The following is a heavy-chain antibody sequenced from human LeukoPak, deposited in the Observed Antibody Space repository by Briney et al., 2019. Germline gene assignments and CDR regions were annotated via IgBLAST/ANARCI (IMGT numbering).Heavy chain of an antibody. Sequence: GGSLRLSCAASGSTFSSYGMHWVRQAPGKGLEWVAFIRYDGSNKYYADSVKGRFTISRDNSKNTLYLQMNSLRAEDTAVYYCAKEVTVTPYYYYYMDVWGKGTTVTVSS. CDR2: IRYDGSNK. D-gene: IGHD4-11*01. CDR1: GSTFSSYG. J-gene: IGHJ6*03. CDR3: AKEVTVTPYYYYYMDV. V-gene: IGHV3-30*02.